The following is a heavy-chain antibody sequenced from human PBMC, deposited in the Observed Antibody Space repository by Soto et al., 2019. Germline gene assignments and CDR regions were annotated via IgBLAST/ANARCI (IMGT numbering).Heavy chain of an antibody. CDR3: AKSGSQGDYYYGMDV. D-gene: IGHD1-26*01. CDR1: GFTFDDYA. V-gene: IGHV3-23*01. Sequence: GGSLRLSCAASGFTFDDYAMSWVRQAPGKGLEWVSAISGSGGSTYYADSVKGRFTISRDNSKNTLYLQMNSLRAEDTAVYYCAKSGSQGDYYYGMDVWGQGTTVTVSS. J-gene: IGHJ6*02. CDR2: ISGSGGST.